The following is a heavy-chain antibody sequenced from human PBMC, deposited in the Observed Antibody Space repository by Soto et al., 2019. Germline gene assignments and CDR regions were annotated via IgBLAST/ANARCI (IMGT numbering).Heavy chain of an antibody. Sequence: QVQLVESGGGVVQPGRSLRLSCAASRFTFSSYDMHWVRQAPGKGLEWVAVISFDGSNKYYADSVKGRFTISRDNSKNPLYLQMNSLRAEDTAVYYCANGYCSGGSCYGGDDNWGQGTLVTVSS. CDR1: RFTFSSYD. CDR3: ANGYCSGGSCYGGDDN. CDR2: ISFDGSNK. V-gene: IGHV3-30*18. J-gene: IGHJ4*02. D-gene: IGHD2-15*01.